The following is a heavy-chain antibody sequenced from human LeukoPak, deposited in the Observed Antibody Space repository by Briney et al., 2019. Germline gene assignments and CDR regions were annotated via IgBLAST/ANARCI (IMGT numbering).Heavy chain of an antibody. J-gene: IGHJ3*01. CDR1: GFTFSSYG. D-gene: IGHD1-26*01. V-gene: IGHV3-33*01. Sequence: GGSLRLSCAASGFTFSSYGMHWVRQAPGKGLEWVAAIWADGSRESYVESVRGRFTISRDNSKNTLYLQMNSLREDDTAVYYCARDRGGSFYADAFDLWGQGTMVIVSS. CDR3: ARDRGGSFYADAFDL. CDR2: IWADGSRE.